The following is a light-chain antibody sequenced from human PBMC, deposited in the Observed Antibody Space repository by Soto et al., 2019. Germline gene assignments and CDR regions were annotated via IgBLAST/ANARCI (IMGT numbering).Light chain of an antibody. V-gene: IGKV1-9*01. CDR1: QGIGSN. CDR2: GAS. J-gene: IGKJ4*01. CDR3: QQSNSYPLT. Sequence: IQLTQSPSSLSASGGDRVTITCRASQGIGSNLAWYLQKPGEAPKLLVPGASTLQGGVPSRFSGGGSGTLFTLTVTSLPPEDFATYFCQQSNSYPLTFGGGTKVEIK.